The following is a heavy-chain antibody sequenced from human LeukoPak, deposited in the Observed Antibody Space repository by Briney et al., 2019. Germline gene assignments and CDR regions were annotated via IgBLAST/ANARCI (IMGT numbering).Heavy chain of an antibody. CDR2: INHSGST. CDR3: ARGGDNGWFDP. D-gene: IGHD3-10*01. CDR1: GFTFSTYW. Sequence: PGGSLRLSCAASGFTFSTYWMSWIRQPPGKGLEWIGEINHSGSTNYNPSLKSRVTISVDTSKNQFSLKLSSVTAADTAVYYCARGGDNGWFDPWGQGTLVTVSS. V-gene: IGHV4-34*01. J-gene: IGHJ5*02.